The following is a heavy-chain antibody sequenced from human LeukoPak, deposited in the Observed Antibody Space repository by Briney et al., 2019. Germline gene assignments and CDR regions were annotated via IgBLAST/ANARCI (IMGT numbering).Heavy chain of an antibody. J-gene: IGHJ4*02. CDR2: ISSTSNYI. CDR1: GFTFSTYD. Sequence: GGSLRLSCAASGFTFSTYDMNWVRQAPGKGLEWVSSISSTSNYIYYADSVKGRFTISRDNAKNTLYLQMNSLRAEDTAVYYCTRVDGRGLLWFGAQPAFDYWGQGTLVTVSS. D-gene: IGHD3-10*01. CDR3: TRVDGRGLLWFGAQPAFDY. V-gene: IGHV3-21*06.